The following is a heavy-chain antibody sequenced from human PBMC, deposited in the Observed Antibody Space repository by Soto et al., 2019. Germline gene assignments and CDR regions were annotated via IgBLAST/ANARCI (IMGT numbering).Heavy chain of an antibody. CDR1: GFIVSSNY. V-gene: IGHV3-53*01. CDR2: IFGGGGT. CDR3: AGGFNYGYIDH. D-gene: IGHD3-10*01. Sequence: LRLSCEVSGFIVSSNYMSWVRQAPGRGLEWVSVIFGGGGTYYADSVKGRFTISKDNSKNKVYLQMNTLRAEDTAVYYCAGGFNYGYIDHWGQGTPVTVSS. J-gene: IGHJ4*02.